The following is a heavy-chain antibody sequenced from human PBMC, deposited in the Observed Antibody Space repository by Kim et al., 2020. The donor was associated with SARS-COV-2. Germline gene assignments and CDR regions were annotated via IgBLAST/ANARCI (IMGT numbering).Heavy chain of an antibody. D-gene: IGHD6-19*01. CDR2: IFYSGST. CDR1: GGSISSTNW. CDR3: ARRGAYSSGWFHF. Sequence: SETLSLTCAVSGGSISSTNWWSWVRQPPGKGLQWIGEIFYSGSTNYNPSLKSRVTISVDKSKNQFSLNLSSVTAADTAVYYCARRGAYSSGWFHFWGQGTLVTVSS. J-gene: IGHJ4*02. V-gene: IGHV4-4*02.